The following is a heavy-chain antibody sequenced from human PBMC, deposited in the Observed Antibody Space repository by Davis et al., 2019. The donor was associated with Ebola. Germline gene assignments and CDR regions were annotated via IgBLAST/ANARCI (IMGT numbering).Heavy chain of an antibody. CDR1: GGSLSNSY. V-gene: IGHV4-59*01. Sequence: SETLSLTCTVSGGSLSNSYWSWIRQPPGKGLEWIGYIFYSGTTNYNPSLESRVTISVDTSKNQFSLKLSSVTAADTAVYYCAALPWQQLANYGMDVWGQGTTVTVSS. D-gene: IGHD6-13*01. J-gene: IGHJ6*02. CDR3: AALPWQQLANYGMDV. CDR2: IFYSGTT.